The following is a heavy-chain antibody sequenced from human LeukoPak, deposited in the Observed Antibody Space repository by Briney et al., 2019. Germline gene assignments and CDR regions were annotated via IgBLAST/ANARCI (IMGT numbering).Heavy chain of an antibody. CDR2: ISKDGSNE. CDR3: ARESVAGGLFDY. D-gene: IGHD6-19*01. Sequence: GGSLRLSCAASGFTFSTYVMHWVRQAPGKGLEWVAVISKDGSNEDYADSVKGRFSISRDNSKNTLFLQMNSLRVEDTAVYYCARESVAGGLFDYWGQGTLVTVSS. CDR1: GFTFSTYV. V-gene: IGHV3-30*04. J-gene: IGHJ4*02.